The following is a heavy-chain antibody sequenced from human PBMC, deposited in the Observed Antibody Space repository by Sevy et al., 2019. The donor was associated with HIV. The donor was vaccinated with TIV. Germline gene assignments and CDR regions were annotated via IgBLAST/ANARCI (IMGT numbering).Heavy chain of an antibody. D-gene: IGHD3-3*01. CDR1: GDSVSSNSAA. J-gene: IGHJ6*02. CDR3: VRGPYYDFWSGFDYYYGMDV. CDR2: TYYRSKWYN. V-gene: IGHV6-1*01. Sequence: QSQTLSLTCAISGDSVSSNSAAWNWIRQSPSRGLEWLGRTYYRSKWYNDYAVSVKSRITINPDTSKNQFSLQLNSVTPEETAVYYCVRGPYYDFWSGFDYYYGMDVWGQGTTVTVSS.